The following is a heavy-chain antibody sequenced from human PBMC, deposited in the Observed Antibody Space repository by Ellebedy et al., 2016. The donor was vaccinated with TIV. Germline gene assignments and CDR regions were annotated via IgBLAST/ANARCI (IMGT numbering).Heavy chain of an antibody. CDR3: ARERAYGSGSQGFDY. Sequence: GSLRLXCTVSGGSISSYYWSWIRQPPGKGLEWIGYIYYSGSTNYNPSLKSRVTISVDTSKNQFSLKLSSVTAADTAVYYCARERAYGSGSQGFDYWGQGTLVTVSS. J-gene: IGHJ4*02. CDR1: GGSISSYY. D-gene: IGHD3-10*01. CDR2: IYYSGST. V-gene: IGHV4-59*01.